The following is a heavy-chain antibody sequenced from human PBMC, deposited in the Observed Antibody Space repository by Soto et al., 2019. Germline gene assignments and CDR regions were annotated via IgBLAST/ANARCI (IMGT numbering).Heavy chain of an antibody. CDR2: IYYDGST. CDR3: ARPQTYNKYGESFYGVEV. Sequence: QLQLQESGPGLVKPSETLSLTCSVSGGSITSNANYWAWFRQPPGTGLEWIGSIYYDGSTYYNPSLKYRATISADTSKIQFSRTVSSVTAADTAVYYCARPQTYNKYGESFYGVEVWGQGTTVTVSS. V-gene: IGHV4-39*01. J-gene: IGHJ6*02. D-gene: IGHD1-20*01. CDR1: GGSITSNANY.